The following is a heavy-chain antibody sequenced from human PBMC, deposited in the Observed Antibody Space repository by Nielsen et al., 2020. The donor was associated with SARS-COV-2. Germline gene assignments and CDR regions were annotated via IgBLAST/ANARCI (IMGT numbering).Heavy chain of an antibody. D-gene: IGHD3-10*01. Sequence: SCKASGYTFSDYAMHWVRQAPGKGLDWVAVISYDGSNDFYADSVKGRFTISRDNSKNTLYLQMNSLRAEDTAIYYCARGAGRYWEATYFDYWGQGTLVTVSS. CDR3: ARGAGRYWEATYFDY. CDR2: ISYDGSND. J-gene: IGHJ4*02. CDR1: GYTFSDYA. V-gene: IGHV3-30-3*01.